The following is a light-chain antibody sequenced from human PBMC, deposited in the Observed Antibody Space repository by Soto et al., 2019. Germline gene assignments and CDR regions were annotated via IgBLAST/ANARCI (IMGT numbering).Light chain of an antibody. CDR3: QHYNSYSEA. V-gene: IGKV1-5*03. CDR2: KAS. J-gene: IGKJ1*01. CDR1: QSISSW. Sequence: IHMTRSPSTLSASVGDIVTMTCRASQSISSWLAWYQQKPGKAPNLLIYKASNLKSGVPSRFSGSGSGTEFTLTISSLQTDDFATYYCQHYNSYSEAFGQGTKVDIK.